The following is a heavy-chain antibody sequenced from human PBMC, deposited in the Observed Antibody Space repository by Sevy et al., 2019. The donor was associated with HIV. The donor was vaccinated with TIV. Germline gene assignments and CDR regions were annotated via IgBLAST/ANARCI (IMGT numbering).Heavy chain of an antibody. D-gene: IGHD2-15*01. CDR3: VTAIQLAASY. Sequence: GGSLRLSCEASAINIRDYWMNWVRQAPGKGLEWVANINPDGSKIYYADSVKGRFTISIDSAKNSVFLQMTSLRAEDTAVYYCVTAIQLAASYWGQGMLVTVSS. V-gene: IGHV3-7*02. CDR1: AINIRDYW. CDR2: INPDGSKI. J-gene: IGHJ4*02.